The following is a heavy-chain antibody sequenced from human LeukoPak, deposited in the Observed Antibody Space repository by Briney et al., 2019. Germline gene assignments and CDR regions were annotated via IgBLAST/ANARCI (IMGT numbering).Heavy chain of an antibody. D-gene: IGHD2-15*01. V-gene: IGHV3-23*01. Sequence: PGGSLRLSCAGSGFTFSTYAMSWVRQAPGKGLEWVSTISGSGRSTYYADSVKGRFTISRDNSKNTLYLQMNSLRAEDTAVYYCVVAASDDYWGQGTLVTVSS. CDR1: GFTFSTYA. CDR2: ISGSGRST. J-gene: IGHJ4*02. CDR3: VVAASDDY.